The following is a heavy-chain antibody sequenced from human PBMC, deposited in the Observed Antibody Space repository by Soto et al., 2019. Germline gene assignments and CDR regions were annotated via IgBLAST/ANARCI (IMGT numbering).Heavy chain of an antibody. CDR2: IYYSGST. J-gene: IGHJ4*02. Sequence: HLQLQESGPGLVKPSETLSLTCTVSGGSISSSSYYWGWIRQPPGKGLEWIGSIYYSGSTYYNPSLKSRVTISVDTSKNQFSLKLSSVTAADTAVYYCARLDRGPPRTTVAGTGYWGQGTLVTVSS. V-gene: IGHV4-39*01. D-gene: IGHD6-19*01. CDR3: ARLDRGPPRTTVAGTGY. CDR1: GGSISSSSYY.